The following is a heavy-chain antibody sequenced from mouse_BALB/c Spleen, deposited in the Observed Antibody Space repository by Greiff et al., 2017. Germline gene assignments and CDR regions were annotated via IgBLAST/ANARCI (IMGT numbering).Heavy chain of an antibody. CDR2: IWSGGST. Sequence: QVQLKQSGPGLVQPSQSLSITCTVSGFSLTSYGVHWVRQSPGKGLEWLGVIWSGGSTDYNAAFISRLSISKDNSKSQVFFKMNSLQANDTAIYYCARKGLLRLPWYFDVWGAGTTVTVSS. J-gene: IGHJ1*01. V-gene: IGHV2-2*02. CDR1: GFSLTSYG. CDR3: ARKGLLRLPWYFDV. D-gene: IGHD1-2*01.